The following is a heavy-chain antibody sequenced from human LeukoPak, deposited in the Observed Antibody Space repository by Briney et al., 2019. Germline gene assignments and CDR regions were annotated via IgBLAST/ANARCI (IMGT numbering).Heavy chain of an antibody. CDR3: ARDLTVGASHKSDY. V-gene: IGHV3-21*01. Sequence: GGSLRLSCAASGFTFSSYSMNWVRQAPGKGLEWVSSISSSSSYIYYTDSVKGRFTISRDNDKNSLFLQMDSLRVEDMAVYFCARDLTVGASHKSDYWGQGTLVTVSS. D-gene: IGHD4-11*01. J-gene: IGHJ4*02. CDR1: GFTFSSYS. CDR2: ISSSSSYI.